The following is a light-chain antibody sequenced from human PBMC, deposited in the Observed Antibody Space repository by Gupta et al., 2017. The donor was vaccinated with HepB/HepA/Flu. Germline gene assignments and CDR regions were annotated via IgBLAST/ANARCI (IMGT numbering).Light chain of an antibody. CDR2: SAS. CDR3: QQTYTTPWT. V-gene: IGKV1-39*01. CDR1: QNIKNF. Sequence: DIQMTQSPSTLSASVGDRITITCRTSQNIKNFFNWYQQKPGRAPKLLIYSASSLQGGVPSRFRGSGSGTDFTLTINSLQPEDFATYYCQQTYTTPWTFGQGTEVEIK. J-gene: IGKJ1*01.